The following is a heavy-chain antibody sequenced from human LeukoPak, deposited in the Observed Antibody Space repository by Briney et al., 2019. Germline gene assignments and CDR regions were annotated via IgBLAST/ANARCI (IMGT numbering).Heavy chain of an antibody. CDR2: LCFSGGPI. J-gene: IGHJ4*02. V-gene: IGHV3-48*04. D-gene: IGHD6-19*01. CDR1: GFIFSDYS. Sequence: QPGGSLRLSCAASGFIFSDYSMNWVRQAPGKGLEWISYLCFSGGPIYYADSVEGRFTLSRDHAQSSVYLQMNSLRAEDTAVYFCARDVNPFHGGWNYFDCWGQGSLVTVSS. CDR3: ARDVNPFHGGWNYFDC.